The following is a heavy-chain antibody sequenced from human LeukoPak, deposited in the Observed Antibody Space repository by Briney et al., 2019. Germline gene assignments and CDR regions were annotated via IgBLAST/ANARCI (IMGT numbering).Heavy chain of an antibody. D-gene: IGHD1-14*01. CDR3: AKQARGLVGRNFDY. V-gene: IGHV3-23*01. CDR1: GFTFSSYE. J-gene: IGHJ4*02. CDR2: ISGSGGST. Sequence: GGSLRLSCAASGFTFSSYEMNWVRQAPGKGLEWVSAISGSGGSTYYADSVKGRFTISRDNSKNTLYLQMNSLRAEDTAVYYCAKQARGLVGRNFDYWGQGTLVTVSS.